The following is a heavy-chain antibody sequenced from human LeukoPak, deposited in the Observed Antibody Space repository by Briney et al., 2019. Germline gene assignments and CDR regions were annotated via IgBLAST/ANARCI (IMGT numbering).Heavy chain of an antibody. CDR1: GGSLSSSSYY. V-gene: IGHV4-39*01. J-gene: IGHJ5*02. Sequence: PSETLSLTCTVSGGSLSSSSYYWGWIRKPPGRGLAWIGSIYYSGSTYYNPSLKSRVTISVDTSKNQFSLKLSSVTAADTAVYYCARPDRYDFWFDPWGQGTLVTVSS. CDR3: ARPDRYDFWFDP. CDR2: IYYSGST. D-gene: IGHD3-3*01.